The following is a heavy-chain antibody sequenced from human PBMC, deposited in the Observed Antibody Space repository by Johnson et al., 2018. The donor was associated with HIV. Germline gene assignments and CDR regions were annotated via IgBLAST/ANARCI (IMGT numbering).Heavy chain of an antibody. V-gene: IGHV3-11*04. CDR1: RFTFSDYY. D-gene: IGHD3-22*01. CDR2: ISSSGGTK. CDR3: ARDRGYWDAFDI. Sequence: QVQLVESGGGLVQPGGSLRLSCAASRFTFSDYYMSWIRQTPGKGLEWVSYISSSGGTKYYADSVKGRFSIYRDNAKNSLYLQMNSLRAEDTAVYYCARDRGYWDAFDIWGQGTMVTVSS. J-gene: IGHJ3*02.